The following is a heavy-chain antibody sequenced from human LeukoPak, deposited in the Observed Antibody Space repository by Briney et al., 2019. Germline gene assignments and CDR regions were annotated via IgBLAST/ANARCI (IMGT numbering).Heavy chain of an antibody. V-gene: IGHV4-39*01. Sequence: SETLSLTCTVSGGSISSSSYYWGWIRQPPGKGLEWIGSIYYSGSTYYNPSLKSRVTISVDTSKNQFSLKLSSVTAADTAVYYCARQRTMIVVVITTFWFDLWGQGTLVTVSA. CDR1: GGSISSSSYY. D-gene: IGHD3-22*01. CDR2: IYYSGST. CDR3: ARQRTMIVVVITTFWFDL. J-gene: IGHJ5*02.